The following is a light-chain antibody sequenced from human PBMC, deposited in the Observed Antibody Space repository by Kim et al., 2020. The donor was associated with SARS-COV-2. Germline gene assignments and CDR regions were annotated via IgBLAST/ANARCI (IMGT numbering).Light chain of an antibody. CDR3: NSRDSSGNHLQV. Sequence: LGQTVRITCQGDSLRSYYASWYQQKPGQAPVLVIYGKNNRPSGIPDRFSGSSSGNTASLTITGAQAEDEADYYCNSRDSSGNHLQVFGGGTQLTVL. V-gene: IGLV3-19*01. CDR2: GKN. CDR1: SLRSYY. J-gene: IGLJ3*02.